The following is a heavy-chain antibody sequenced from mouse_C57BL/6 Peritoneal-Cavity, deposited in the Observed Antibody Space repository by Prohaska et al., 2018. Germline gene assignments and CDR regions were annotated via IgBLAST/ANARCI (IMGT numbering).Heavy chain of an antibody. J-gene: IGHJ1*03. CDR3: MRYGSYWYFDV. D-gene: IGHD1-1*01. CDR1: GFTFSGFW. Sequence: EVQLLETGGGLVQPGGSRGLSCEGSGFTFSGFWMSWVRQTHGQTLEWIGDIKSDGSAINYAPSIKDRFTSFRDNYKSTLYLHMSNVRSEDTATYFCMRYGSYWYFDVWGTGTTVTVSS. V-gene: IGHV11-2*01. CDR2: IKSDGSAI.